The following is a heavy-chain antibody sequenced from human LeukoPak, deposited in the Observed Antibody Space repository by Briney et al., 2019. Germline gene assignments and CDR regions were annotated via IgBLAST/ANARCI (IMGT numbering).Heavy chain of an antibody. CDR2: MDPNTGNT. V-gene: IGHV1-8*03. CDR3: AAHRHYSSGWFDY. J-gene: IGHJ4*02. CDR1: GYTFTNYD. Sequence: GASVKVSCKASGYTFTNYDINWVRQATGQGLEWLGWMDPNTGNTGYAQKFQGRVTITRNTSISTAYMGLSSLRSEDTAVYYCAAHRHYSSGWFDYWGQGTLVTVSS. D-gene: IGHD6-19*01.